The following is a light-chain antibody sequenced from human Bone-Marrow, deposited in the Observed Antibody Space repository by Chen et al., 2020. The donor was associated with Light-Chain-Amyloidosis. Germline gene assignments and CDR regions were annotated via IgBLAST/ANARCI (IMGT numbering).Light chain of an antibody. Sequence: IVMTQSPDSLAVSLGERATINCKSSQSLLYTSNNKNYLTWYQQKPGQPPKLLIHWASTRESGVPDRFSGSGSGTDFTLTISSLQAEDVAVYYCQQYYSSPRWTFGQGTRVEIK. CDR1: QSLLYTSNNKNY. CDR3: QQYYSSPRWT. CDR2: WAS. V-gene: IGKV4-1*01. J-gene: IGKJ1*01.